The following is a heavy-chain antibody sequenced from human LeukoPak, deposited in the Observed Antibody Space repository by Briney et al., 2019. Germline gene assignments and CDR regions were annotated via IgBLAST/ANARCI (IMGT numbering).Heavy chain of an antibody. V-gene: IGHV4-59*08. CDR3: VLAPNSNWFDF. Sequence: SETLSLTCSVSGDDVSSFYWNWIRQSPGRGLEWIGNIHYSGSSIYNPSLRSRITTSIDTSKRQFFLKLTSVTAADTAVYYCVLAPNSNWFDFWGQGTLVTVSS. D-gene: IGHD2-15*01. J-gene: IGHJ4*02. CDR1: GDDVSSFY. CDR2: IHYSGSS.